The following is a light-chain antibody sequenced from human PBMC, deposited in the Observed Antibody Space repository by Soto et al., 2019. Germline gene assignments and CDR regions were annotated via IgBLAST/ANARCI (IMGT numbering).Light chain of an antibody. Sequence: DIVMTQSPLSLPVTPGEPASISCRSSQSLLHSNGYNYLDWYLQKPGQSPQLLIYLGSNRSSGVPDRFSGSGSGTDFTLKISRVEAEDVGVSYCMQPLQTPRTFGQGPKVDI. J-gene: IGKJ1*01. CDR3: MQPLQTPRT. CDR2: LGS. V-gene: IGKV2-28*01. CDR1: QSLLHSNGYNY.